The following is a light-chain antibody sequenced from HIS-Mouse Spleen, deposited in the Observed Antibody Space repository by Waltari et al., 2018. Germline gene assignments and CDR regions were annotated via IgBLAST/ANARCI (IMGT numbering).Light chain of an antibody. Sequence: IVLTQSPGTLSLSPGERATLSCRARQSVSSSYLAWYQQKPGQAPRLLIYGASSRATGIPDRFSGSGSGTDFTLTISRLEPEDFAVYYCQQYGSSSALTFGGGTKVEIK. J-gene: IGKJ4*01. V-gene: IGKV3-20*01. CDR3: QQYGSSSALT. CDR2: GAS. CDR1: QSVSSSY.